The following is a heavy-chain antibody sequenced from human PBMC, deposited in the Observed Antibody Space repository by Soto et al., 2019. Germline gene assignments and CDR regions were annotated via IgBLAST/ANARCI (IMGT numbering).Heavy chain of an antibody. J-gene: IGHJ4*02. Sequence: GGSLRLSCAASGFTFSTYAMSWVRQAPGKGLEWVSTVGGSGTTTYYADSVKGRFTISKDNSKNMLYLQMNNLRDEDTAVYYCAAPPVRSGYSHCFWSQGTLVTVSS. D-gene: IGHD5-18*01. CDR3: AAPPVRSGYSHCF. CDR2: VGGSGTTT. V-gene: IGHV3-23*01. CDR1: GFTFSTYA.